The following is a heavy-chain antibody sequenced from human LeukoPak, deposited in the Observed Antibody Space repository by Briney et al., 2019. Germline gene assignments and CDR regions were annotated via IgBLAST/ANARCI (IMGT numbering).Heavy chain of an antibody. V-gene: IGHV1-2*02. CDR2: INPNSGGT. D-gene: IGHD2-2*01. CDR3: ARESSTKTNFDY. Sequence: ASVKVSCKASGYTFTGYYMHWVRQAPGQGLEWMGWINPNSGGTNYAQKFQGRVTMTRDTSISTAYMELSRLRSDDTAVYYCARESSTKTNFDYWGQGTLVTVSS. CDR1: GYTFTGYY. J-gene: IGHJ4*02.